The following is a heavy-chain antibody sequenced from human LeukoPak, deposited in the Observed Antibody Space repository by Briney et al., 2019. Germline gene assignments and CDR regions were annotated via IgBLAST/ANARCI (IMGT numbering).Heavy chain of an antibody. CDR2: IIPIFGTA. V-gene: IGHV1-69*05. CDR3: ARAYTPNYDFWSGYYHYCYYMDV. Sequence: GASVKVSCKASGGTFSSYAISWVRQAPGQGLEWMGGIIPIFGTANYAQKFQGRVTITTDESTSTAYMELSSLRSEDTAVYYCARAYTPNYDFWSGYYHYCYYMDVWGKGTTVTVSS. J-gene: IGHJ6*03. CDR1: GGTFSSYA. D-gene: IGHD3-3*01.